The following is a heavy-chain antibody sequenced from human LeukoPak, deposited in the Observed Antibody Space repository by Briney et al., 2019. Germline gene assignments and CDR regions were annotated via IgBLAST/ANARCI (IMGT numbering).Heavy chain of an antibody. D-gene: IGHD3-10*01. CDR2: IIPILDIA. V-gene: IGHV1-69*04. CDR3: ARGHGSAFDP. Sequence: SVKVSCKASGGTFSSYAISWVRQAPGQGLEWMGRIIPILDIANYAQKFQGRVTITADESTSTAYMELRSLRSDDTAVYYCARGHGSAFDPWGQGTLVTVSS. CDR1: GGTFSSYA. J-gene: IGHJ5*02.